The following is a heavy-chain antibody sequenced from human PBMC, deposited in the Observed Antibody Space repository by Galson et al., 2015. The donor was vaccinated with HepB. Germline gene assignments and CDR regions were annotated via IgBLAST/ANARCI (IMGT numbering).Heavy chain of an antibody. CDR1: GYTFTSYY. D-gene: IGHD2-21*02. Sequence: SVKVSCKASGYTFTSYYMHWVRQAPGQGLEWMGIINPSGGSTSYAQKFQGRVTMTRDTSTSTVYMELSSLRSEDTAVYYCARGGHFAAYCGGDCPAVDDAFDIWGQGTMVTVSS. V-gene: IGHV1-46*01. CDR2: INPSGGST. J-gene: IGHJ3*02. CDR3: ARGGHFAAYCGGDCPAVDDAFDI.